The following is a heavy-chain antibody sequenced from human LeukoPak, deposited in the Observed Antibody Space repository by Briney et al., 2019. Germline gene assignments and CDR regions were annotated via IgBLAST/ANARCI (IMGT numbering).Heavy chain of an antibody. Sequence: ASVKVSCKASGYTFTSYDINWVRQATGQGLEWMGWMNPNSGNTGYAQKFQGRVTMTWNTSISTAYMELSSLRSEDTAVYYCARGRRIVVPAARTRVNWFDPWGQGTLVTVSS. V-gene: IGHV1-8*01. CDR3: ARGRRIVVPAARTRVNWFDP. J-gene: IGHJ5*02. D-gene: IGHD2-2*01. CDR2: MNPNSGNT. CDR1: GYTFTSYD.